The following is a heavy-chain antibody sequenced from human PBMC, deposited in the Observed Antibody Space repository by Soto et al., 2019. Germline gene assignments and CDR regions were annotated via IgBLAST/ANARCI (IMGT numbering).Heavy chain of an antibody. CDR1: GDIFSSDS. V-gene: IGHV1-69*08. J-gene: IGHJ4*02. D-gene: IGHD2-8*02. CDR2: IIPILTTA. Sequence: QVQLVQSAAEVKKPGSSVKVSCKASGDIFSSDSITWVRQATGQGLEWMGRIIPILTTANYAQKFQGRVTITADKSTNTTYMELSSLRSADTATYYCYGWLRTRSDYWGQGTLVTVSS. CDR3: YGWLRTRSDY.